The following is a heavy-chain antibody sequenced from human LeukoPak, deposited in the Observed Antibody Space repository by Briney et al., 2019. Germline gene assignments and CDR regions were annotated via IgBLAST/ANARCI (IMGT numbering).Heavy chain of an antibody. D-gene: IGHD3-10*01. CDR1: GFTFSSYS. J-gene: IGHJ4*02. V-gene: IGHV3-21*01. CDR2: ISSDSFYI. CDR3: ARDGVDPVVRETIKTDY. Sequence: PGGSLRLSCAASGFTFSSYSMNWVRQAPGKGLEWVSSISSDSFYIYYADSVKGRFTISRDNAKNSLYLQMTSLRAEDTAVYYCARDGVDPVVRETIKTDYWGQGTLVTVSS.